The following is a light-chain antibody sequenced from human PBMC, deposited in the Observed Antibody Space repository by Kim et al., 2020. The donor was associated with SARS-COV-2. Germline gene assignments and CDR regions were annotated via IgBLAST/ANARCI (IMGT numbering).Light chain of an antibody. J-gene: IGKJ5*01. Sequence: EIVLTQSPGSLSLSPGERASLSCRASQSVSSSYLAWYQHKPGQAPRLLIYDTSKRATGIPDRFSGSGSGTDFTLTISRLEPEDFAVYYCQQYGNSPITFGQGTRLEIK. V-gene: IGKV3-20*01. CDR3: QQYGNSPIT. CDR2: DTS. CDR1: QSVSSSY.